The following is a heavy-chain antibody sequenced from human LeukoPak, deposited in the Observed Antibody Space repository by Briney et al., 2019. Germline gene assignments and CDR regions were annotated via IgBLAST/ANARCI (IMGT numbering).Heavy chain of an antibody. J-gene: IGHJ5*02. V-gene: IGHV4-39*01. CDR1: GGSISNTNYY. Sequence: SETLSLTCTVSGGSISNTNYYWGWIRQPPGTGLEWIGNIYYSGNAYYNSSLKSRVTISVDTSKNQFSLKLSSVTAADTAVYYCASLLNGGVAHWFDPWGQGTLVTVSS. CDR2: IYYSGNA. CDR3: ASLLNGGVAHWFDP. D-gene: IGHD7-27*01.